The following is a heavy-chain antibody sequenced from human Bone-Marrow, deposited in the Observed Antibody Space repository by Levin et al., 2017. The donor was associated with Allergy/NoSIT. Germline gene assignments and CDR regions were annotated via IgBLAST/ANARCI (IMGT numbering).Heavy chain of an antibody. CDR3: TRAEVGATDRGPDY. V-gene: IGHV3-73*01. J-gene: IGHJ4*02. D-gene: IGHD1-26*01. Sequence: AGGSLRLSCAASGFTFSGSAMHWVRQASGKGLEWVGRIRSKANSYATAYAASVKGRFTISRVDSKNTAYLQMNSLKTEDTAVYYCTRAEVGATDRGPDYWGQGTLVTVSS. CDR1: GFTFSGSA. CDR2: IRSKANSYAT.